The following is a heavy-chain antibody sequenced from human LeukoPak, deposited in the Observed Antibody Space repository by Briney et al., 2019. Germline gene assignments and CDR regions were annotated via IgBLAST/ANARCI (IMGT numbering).Heavy chain of an antibody. CDR2: ITGNSHTI. Sequence: PGGSLRLSCEASGFTFNTYSMNWVRQAPGKGLEWISHITGNSHTIYYADSVKGRFTISRDNAKNSLYLQMNSLRAEDTAVYYCARDMGIVTGYYVDYWGQGTLVTVSS. V-gene: IGHV3-48*01. J-gene: IGHJ4*02. D-gene: IGHD3-9*01. CDR3: ARDMGIVTGYYVDY. CDR1: GFTFNTYS.